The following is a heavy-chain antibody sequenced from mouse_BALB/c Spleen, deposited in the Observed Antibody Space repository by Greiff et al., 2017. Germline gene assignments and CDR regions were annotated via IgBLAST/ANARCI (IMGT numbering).Heavy chain of an antibody. CDR2: IYPGDGDT. CDR3: ARQGGYGNYLFDY. J-gene: IGHJ2*01. CDR1: GYTFTSYW. D-gene: IGHD2-10*02. V-gene: IGHV1-87*01. Sequence: QVQLQQSGAELARPGASVKLSCKASGYTFTSYWMQWVKQRPGQGLEWIGAIYPGDGDTRYTQKFKGKATLTADKSSSTAYMQLSSLASEDSAVYYCARQGGYGNYLFDYWGQGTTLTVSS.